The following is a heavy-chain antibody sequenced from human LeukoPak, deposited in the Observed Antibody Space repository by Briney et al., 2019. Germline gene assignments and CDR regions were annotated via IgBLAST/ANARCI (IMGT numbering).Heavy chain of an antibody. CDR2: IYYSGST. CDR1: GGSINSYY. D-gene: IGHD1-1*01. CDR3: ARGESGTSAFDI. Sequence: PSETLSLTCTVSGGSINSYYWSWIRQPPGKGLEWIGYIYYSGSTNYNPSLKSRVTISVDTSKNQFSLKLSSVTAADTAVYYCARGESGTSAFDIWGQGTMVTVSS. V-gene: IGHV4-59*01. J-gene: IGHJ3*02.